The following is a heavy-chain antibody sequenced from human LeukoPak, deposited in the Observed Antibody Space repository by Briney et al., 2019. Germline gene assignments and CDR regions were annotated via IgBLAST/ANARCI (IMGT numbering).Heavy chain of an antibody. CDR1: GGSISSGDYY. CDR3: ARDDSSGYYPTGMDV. CDR2: IYYSGST. J-gene: IGHJ6*02. D-gene: IGHD3-22*01. Sequence: SETLSLTCTVSGGSISSGDYYWSWIRQHPGKGLEWIGYIYYSGSTYYNPSLKSRVTISVDTSKNQFSLKLSSVTAADTAVYYCARDDSSGYYPTGMDVWGQGTTVTVSS. V-gene: IGHV4-31*03.